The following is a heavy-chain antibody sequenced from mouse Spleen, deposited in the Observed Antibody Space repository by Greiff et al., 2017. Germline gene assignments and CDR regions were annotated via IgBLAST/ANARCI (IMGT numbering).Heavy chain of an antibody. CDR2: INPYNDGT. CDR1: GYTFTSYV. J-gene: IGHJ4*01. Sequence: VQLQQSGPELVKPGASVKMSCKASGYTFTSYVMHWVKQKPGQGLEWIGYINPYNDGTKYNEKFKGKATLTSDKSSSTAYMELSSLTSEDSAVYYCARFSRVYAMDYWGQGTSVTVSS. V-gene: IGHV1-14*01. CDR3: ARFSRVYAMDY.